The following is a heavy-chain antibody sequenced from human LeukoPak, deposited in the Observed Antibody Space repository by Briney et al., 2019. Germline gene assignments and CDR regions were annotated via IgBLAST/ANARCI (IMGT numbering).Heavy chain of an antibody. D-gene: IGHD5-12*01. CDR1: GFTFSSYE. J-gene: IGHJ4*02. CDR2: ISSSSSYI. Sequence: PGGSLRLSCAASGFTFSSYEMNWVRQAPGKGLEWVSSISSSSSYIYYADSVKGRFTISRDNAKNSLYLQMNSLRAEDTAVYYCARALLRLTSDYWGQGTLVTVSS. CDR3: ARALLRLTSDY. V-gene: IGHV3-21*01.